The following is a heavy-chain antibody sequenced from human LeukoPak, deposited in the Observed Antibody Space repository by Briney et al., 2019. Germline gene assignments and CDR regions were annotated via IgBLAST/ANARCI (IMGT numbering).Heavy chain of an antibody. Sequence: SETLSLTCTVSGGSISSYYWSWIRHPPGKGLEWIGYIYYSGSTNYNPSPKSRVTISVDTSKNQFSLKLSSVTAADTAVYYCAREYRQDYGDDEPFYYMDVWGKGTTVTVSS. D-gene: IGHD4-17*01. CDR2: IYYSGST. CDR1: GGSISSYY. V-gene: IGHV4-59*01. CDR3: AREYRQDYGDDEPFYYMDV. J-gene: IGHJ6*03.